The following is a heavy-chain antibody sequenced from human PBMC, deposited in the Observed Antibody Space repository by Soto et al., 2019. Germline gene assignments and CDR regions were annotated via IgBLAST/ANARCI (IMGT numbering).Heavy chain of an antibody. Sequence: QVQLVQSGAEVKKPGASVKVSCKASGYTFTSYYMHWVRQAPGQGLEWMGIINPSGGSTSYAQKCQVRVTMTRDTSTSTVYMELSSLRSEDTAVYYCDRGIVVVPAAMGPTGYYYYYMDVWGKGTTVTVSS. J-gene: IGHJ6*03. V-gene: IGHV1-46*03. CDR2: INPSGGST. D-gene: IGHD2-2*01. CDR3: DRGIVVVPAAMGPTGYYYYYMDV. CDR1: GYTFTSYY.